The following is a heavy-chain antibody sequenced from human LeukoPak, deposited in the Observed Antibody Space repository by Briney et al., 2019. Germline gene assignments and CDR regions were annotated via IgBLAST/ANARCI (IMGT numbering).Heavy chain of an antibody. V-gene: IGHV3-9*01. CDR1: GFTFDDYA. J-gene: IGHJ4*02. CDR3: AKDPDYYDSSGYYYVARFDY. D-gene: IGHD3-22*01. CDR2: ISWNSGSK. Sequence: GGSLRLSCAASGFTFDDYAMHWVRQAPGKGLEWVSGISWNSGSKGYADSVKGRFTISRDNSKNTLYLQMNSLRAEDTAVYYCAKDPDYYDSSGYYYVARFDYWGQGTLVTVSS.